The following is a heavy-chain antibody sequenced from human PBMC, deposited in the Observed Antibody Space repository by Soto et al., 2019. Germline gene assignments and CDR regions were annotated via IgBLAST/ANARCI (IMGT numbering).Heavy chain of an antibody. D-gene: IGHD3-22*01. CDR2: IYDGDSA. Sequence: SETLSLTCSVSGCSMNGYYWGWIRQSPGKGLEWIGYIYDGDSANYNPSLISRLIISVDRSRNQFSLRLSSVTAADTAVYYCARGYYDTPGYSXDPWGQGTPVTVSS. CDR3: ARGYYDTPGYSXDP. J-gene: IGHJ5*02. V-gene: IGHV4-59*01. CDR1: GCSMNGYY.